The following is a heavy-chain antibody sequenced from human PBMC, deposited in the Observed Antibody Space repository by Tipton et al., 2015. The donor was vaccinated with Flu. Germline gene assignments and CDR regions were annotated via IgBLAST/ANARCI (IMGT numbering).Heavy chain of an antibody. CDR1: GFTFSSYA. V-gene: IGHV3-66*02. J-gene: IGHJ4*02. CDR2: IHSGGST. D-gene: IGHD3-22*01. Sequence: SLRLSCGASGFTFSSYAMTWVRQAPGKGLEWVSVIHSGGSTYYADSVKGRFTISRDNSKNTVFLQMNNLRPEDTAVYYCARDPPIYYDTSGPLPYYIDYWGQGTLVTVSS. CDR3: ARDPPIYYDTSGPLPYYIDY.